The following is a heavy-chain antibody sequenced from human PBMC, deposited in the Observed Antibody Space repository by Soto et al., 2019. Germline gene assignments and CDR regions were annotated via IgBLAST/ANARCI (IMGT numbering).Heavy chain of an antibody. Sequence: SGTLSLTCTVSGGSISSGGYYWSWIRQHPGKGLEWIGYIYYSGSTYYNPSLKSRVTIPVDTSKNQFSLKLSSVTAADTAVYYCAREGRLMTTVNHSDYWGQGTLVTVSS. CDR2: IYYSGST. D-gene: IGHD4-17*01. CDR3: AREGRLMTTVNHSDY. J-gene: IGHJ4*02. CDR1: GGSISSGGYY. V-gene: IGHV4-31*03.